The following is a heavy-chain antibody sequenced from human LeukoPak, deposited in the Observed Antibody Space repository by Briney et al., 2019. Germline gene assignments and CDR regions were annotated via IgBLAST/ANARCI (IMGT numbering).Heavy chain of an antibody. CDR2: IYHSGST. CDR1: GGSISSGGYY. CDR3: ARGYSSHGPFDY. D-gene: IGHD5-18*01. V-gene: IGHV4-30-2*01. Sequence: PSETLSLTCTVSGGSISSGGYYWSWIRQPPGKGLEWIGYIYHSGSTYYNPSLKSRVTISVDTSKNQFSLKLSSVTAADTAVYYCARGYSSHGPFDYWGQGTLVTVSS. J-gene: IGHJ4*02.